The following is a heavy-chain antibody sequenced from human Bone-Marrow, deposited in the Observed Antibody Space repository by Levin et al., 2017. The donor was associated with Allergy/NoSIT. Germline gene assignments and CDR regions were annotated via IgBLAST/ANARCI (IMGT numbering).Heavy chain of an antibody. CDR2: ITSDGSTT. Sequence: GESLKISCAASGFTFSRYYMHWVRQVPGKGLVWVSRITSDGSTTNYADSVEGRFTISRDNAKNTLYLQMNSLRAEDTAVYDCARGGCSSTSCLDYWGQGTLVTVSS. J-gene: IGHJ4*02. CDR3: ARGGCSSTSCLDY. CDR1: GFTFSRYY. V-gene: IGHV3-74*01. D-gene: IGHD2-2*01.